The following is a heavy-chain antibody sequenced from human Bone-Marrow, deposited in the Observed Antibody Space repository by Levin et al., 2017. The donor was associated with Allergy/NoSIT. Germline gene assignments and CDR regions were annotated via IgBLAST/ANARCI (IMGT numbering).Heavy chain of an antibody. CDR2: IFYVGTT. D-gene: IGHD5-12*01. CDR1: GDPINDHY. V-gene: IGHV4-59*11. Sequence: SETLSLTCTVSGDPINDHYWTWVRQPPGKGLEWIGHIFYVGTTKYNPSLVSRVTISLDPSKTQFSLTLTSVTAADTAAYYCAKVVRANWLGPWGQGTLVVVSS. J-gene: IGHJ5*02. CDR3: AKVVRANWLGP.